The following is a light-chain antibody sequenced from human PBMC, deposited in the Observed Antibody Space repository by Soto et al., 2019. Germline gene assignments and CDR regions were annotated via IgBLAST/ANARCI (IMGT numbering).Light chain of an antibody. CDR1: NFNIGNHF. Sequence: QSVLTQPPSMSAAAGQKVTISCSGNNFNIGNHFVSWYQQVPGTAPRLLIYDNNKRPSGIPDRFSASKSGTSATLAITGLQTGDEAVYSCGTWDGRLGVVVFGGGTQLTVL. J-gene: IGLJ7*01. V-gene: IGLV1-51*01. CDR3: GTWDGRLGVVV. CDR2: DNN.